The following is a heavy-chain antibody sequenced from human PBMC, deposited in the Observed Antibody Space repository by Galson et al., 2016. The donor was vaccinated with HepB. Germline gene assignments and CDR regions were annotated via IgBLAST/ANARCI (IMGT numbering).Heavy chain of an antibody. D-gene: IGHD3-10*01. J-gene: IGHJ4*02. CDR3: ARSREYFGSGSYLDY. CDR2: TRFDGNYK. CDR1: GFNFISYG. Sequence: SLRLSCAASGFNFISYGMHWVRQAPGKGLEWVAVTRFDGNYKDYAESVKGRITVSRDNTKKTLSLQLDNLRAEDTAVYHCARSREYFGSGSYLDYWGQGTLVIVSS. V-gene: IGHV3-33*01.